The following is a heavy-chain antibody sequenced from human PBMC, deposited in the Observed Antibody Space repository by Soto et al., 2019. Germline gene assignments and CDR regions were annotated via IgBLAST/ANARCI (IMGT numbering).Heavy chain of an antibody. CDR2: ISSTSSTK. CDR3: ARRITMVRGPYYYYGLDV. D-gene: IGHD3-10*01. Sequence: AGGSLEFSFPASGLPFISHALTWVRQAPGKGREWVSFISSTSSTKNYADSVKGRFTISRDNAKNSLYLQMSSLRDEDTAVYYCARRITMVRGPYYYYGLDVWGQGTTVTVSS. CDR1: GLPFISHA. J-gene: IGHJ6*02. V-gene: IGHV3-48*02.